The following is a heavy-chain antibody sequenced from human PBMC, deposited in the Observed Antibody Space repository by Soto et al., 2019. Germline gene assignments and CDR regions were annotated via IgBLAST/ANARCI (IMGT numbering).Heavy chain of an antibody. V-gene: IGHV4-59*01. D-gene: IGHD3-10*01. CDR1: GGSIHNYY. CDR2: VYYTGTT. CDR3: ARAGLWFGDFDH. Sequence: QVQLQESGPGLVKPSETLSLTCTVSGGSIHNYYWSWIRQPSGKTLEWLGYVYYTGTTIYNPSLESRVAISVDMSKNHFSLRLTSVTAADTAVYYCARAGLWFGDFDHWGQGAPVIVSS. J-gene: IGHJ4*02.